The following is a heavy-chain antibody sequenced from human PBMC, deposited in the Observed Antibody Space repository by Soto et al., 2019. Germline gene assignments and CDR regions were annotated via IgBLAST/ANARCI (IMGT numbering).Heavy chain of an antibody. CDR1: GGPFSSYA. Sequence: SVKVSFKASGGPFSSYAISLVRQAPGQGLEWMGGIIPIFGTANYAQKFQGRVTITADESTSTAYMELSRLRSEDTAVYYCARGAGYSYGSHPGRLEHSWGQGTMVTVSS. CDR2: IIPIFGTA. V-gene: IGHV1-69*13. D-gene: IGHD5-18*01. J-gene: IGHJ5*02. CDR3: ARGAGYSYGSHPGRLEHS.